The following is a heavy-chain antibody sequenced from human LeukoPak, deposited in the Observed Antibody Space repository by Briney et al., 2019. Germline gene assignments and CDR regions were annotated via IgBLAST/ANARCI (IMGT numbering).Heavy chain of an antibody. J-gene: IGHJ6*03. CDR3: ARGVSGAYYYYYMDV. CDR1: GYTFTSYY. Sequence: ASVKVSCKASGYTFTSYYMHWVRQAPGQGLEWMGWINPNSGGTNYAQKFQGRVTMTRDTSISTAYMELSSLRSDDSAVYYCARGVSGAYYYYYMDVWGKGTTVTASS. V-gene: IGHV1-2*02. D-gene: IGHD1-26*01. CDR2: INPNSGGT.